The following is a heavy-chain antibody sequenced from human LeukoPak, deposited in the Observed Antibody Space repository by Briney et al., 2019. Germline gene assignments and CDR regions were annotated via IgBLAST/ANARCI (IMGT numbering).Heavy chain of an antibody. CDR3: AKVTYGSGTYGAFDY. J-gene: IGHJ4*02. D-gene: IGHD3-10*01. Sequence: GGSLRLSCAASGFTFSSYEMNWVRQAPGKGLEWVSYISSSGSTIYYADSVKGRFTISRDNAKNSLYLQMNSLRAEDTAVYYCAKVTYGSGTYGAFDYWGQGTLVTVSS. CDR1: GFTFSSYE. V-gene: IGHV3-48*03. CDR2: ISSSGSTI.